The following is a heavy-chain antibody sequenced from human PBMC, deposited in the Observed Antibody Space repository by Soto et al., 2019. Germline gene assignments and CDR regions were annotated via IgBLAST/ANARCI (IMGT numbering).Heavy chain of an antibody. D-gene: IGHD7-27*01. J-gene: IGHJ4*02. Sequence: PGGSLRLSCAASGFTLINYWITWVRHAPGKGLEWVANINKDGSQKNYVDSVKGRFTIARDNGQNSLSLQINSLRVEDTAVYYCVRELGLAYWGQGALVTVSS. CDR1: GFTLINYW. CDR3: VRELGLAY. CDR2: INKDGSQK. V-gene: IGHV3-7*03.